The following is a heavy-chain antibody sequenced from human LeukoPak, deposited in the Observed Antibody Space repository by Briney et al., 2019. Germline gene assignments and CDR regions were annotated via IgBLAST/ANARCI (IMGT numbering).Heavy chain of an antibody. CDR1: GFTFSDYY. J-gene: IGHJ6*02. CDR2: ISSSGSTI. CDR3: ARDQATRGPPLGGDYYYYGMDV. V-gene: IGHV3-11*01. Sequence: PGGSLRLSCAASGFTFSDYYMSWIRQAPGKGLEWVSCISSSGSTIYYADSVKGRFTISRDNAKNSLYLQMNSLRAEDTAVYYCARDQATRGPPLGGDYYYYGMDVWGQGTTVTVSS. D-gene: IGHD5-24*01.